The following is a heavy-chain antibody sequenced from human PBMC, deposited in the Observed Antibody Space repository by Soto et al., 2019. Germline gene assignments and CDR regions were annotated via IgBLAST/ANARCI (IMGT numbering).Heavy chain of an antibody. D-gene: IGHD3-10*01. V-gene: IGHV1-69*01. Sequence: QVQLAQSGAEVKKPGSSVKVSCQASGGTFNTYSINWVRQAPGQGLEWMGGIIPVFGTTNYAQKFQGRLTSALYASTRSAYVEVTALTSEDTAVYYCAGGVRNTHSNCGMDVWGQGTTVIVSS. CDR3: AGGVRNTHSNCGMDV. CDR1: GGTFNTYS. J-gene: IGHJ6*02. CDR2: IIPVFGTT.